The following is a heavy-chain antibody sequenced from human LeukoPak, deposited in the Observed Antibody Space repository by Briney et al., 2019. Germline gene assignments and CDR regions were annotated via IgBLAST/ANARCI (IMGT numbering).Heavy chain of an antibody. Sequence: GASVKVSCKASGYTFTSYDINWVRQATGQGLEWMGWMNPNSGNTGYAQKFQGRVTITRNTSISTAYMELSSLRSEDTAVYYCARDRGYSYGWSYYYYYMDVWGKGTTVTISS. CDR2: MNPNSGNT. CDR3: ARDRGYSYGWSYYYYYMDV. CDR1: GYTFTSYD. D-gene: IGHD5-18*01. J-gene: IGHJ6*03. V-gene: IGHV1-8*03.